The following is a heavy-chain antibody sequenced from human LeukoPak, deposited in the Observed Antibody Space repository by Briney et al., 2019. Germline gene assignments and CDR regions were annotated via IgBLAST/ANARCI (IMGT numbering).Heavy chain of an antibody. V-gene: IGHV3-48*01. Sequence: QPGGSLRLSCAASGFTFNSYAFNWVRQAPGKGLEWVSYISSSSNVIYYTDSVKGRFTISRDNARNLLSLQMNSLRAEDTAVYYCAKGLIAVAGTSSSVDYWGQGTLVTVSS. J-gene: IGHJ4*02. CDR3: AKGLIAVAGTSSSVDY. CDR1: GFTFNSYA. CDR2: ISSSSNVI. D-gene: IGHD6-19*01.